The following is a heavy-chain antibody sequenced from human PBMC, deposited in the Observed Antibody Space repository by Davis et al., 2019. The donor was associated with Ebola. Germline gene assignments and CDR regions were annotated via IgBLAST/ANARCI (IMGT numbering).Heavy chain of an antibody. CDR3: ARGVIVVVPAANSWFDP. Sequence: PSETLSLTCTVSGGSISSGDYYWSWIRQPPGKGLEWIGYIYYSASTYYNPSLKSRVTISVDTSKNQFSLKLSSVTAADTAVYYCARGVIVVVPAANSWFDPWGQGTLVTVSS. D-gene: IGHD2-2*01. J-gene: IGHJ5*02. CDR2: IYYSAST. V-gene: IGHV4-30-4*01. CDR1: GGSISSGDYY.